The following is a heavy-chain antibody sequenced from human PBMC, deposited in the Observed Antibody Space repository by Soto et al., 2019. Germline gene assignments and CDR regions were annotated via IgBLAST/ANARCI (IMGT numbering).Heavy chain of an antibody. CDR3: ARVRVYDFWSGSAPLDY. Sequence: ASVKVSCKASGYTFTSYGISWVRQAPGQGLEWMGWISAYNGNTNYAQKLQGRVTMTTDTSTSTAYMELRSLRSDDTAVYYCARVRVYDFWSGSAPLDYWGQGTLVTVSS. D-gene: IGHD3-3*01. J-gene: IGHJ4*02. V-gene: IGHV1-18*01. CDR1: GYTFTSYG. CDR2: ISAYNGNT.